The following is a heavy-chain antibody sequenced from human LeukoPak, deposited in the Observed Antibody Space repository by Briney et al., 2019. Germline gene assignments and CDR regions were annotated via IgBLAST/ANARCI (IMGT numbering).Heavy chain of an antibody. CDR1: GGSISSYY. CDR3: ARGKGDFWSAPPADY. V-gene: IGHV4-59*01. CDR2: ISYSGST. Sequence: PSETLSLTCTVSGGSISSYYWSWIRQPPGKGLDWIGYISYSGSTNYNPSLKSRVTISVDTSKNQFSLKLSSVTAADTAVYYCARGKGDFWSAPPADYWGQGTLVTVSS. J-gene: IGHJ4*02. D-gene: IGHD3-3*01.